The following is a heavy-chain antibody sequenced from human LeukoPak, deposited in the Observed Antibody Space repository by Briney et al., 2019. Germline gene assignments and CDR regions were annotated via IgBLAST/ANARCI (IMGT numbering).Heavy chain of an antibody. D-gene: IGHD5-24*01. CDR1: GSIFTSYW. J-gene: IGHJ4*02. V-gene: IGHV5-51*01. CDR3: ARQTQGDGYNFIDY. Sequence: GASLQISCKGSGSIFTSYWIGWVRPLPGKGLEWMGIIYPGDSDTTYSPSFQGQVTISADKSISTAYLQWSSLKASDTAMYYCARQTQGDGYNFIDYWGQGTLVTVSS. CDR2: IYPGDSDT.